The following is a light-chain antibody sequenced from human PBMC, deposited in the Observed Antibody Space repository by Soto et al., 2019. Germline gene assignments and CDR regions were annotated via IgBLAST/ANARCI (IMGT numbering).Light chain of an antibody. J-gene: IGKJ1*01. CDR3: QHSYSSPPT. V-gene: IGKV1-39*01. CDR1: QSISNH. Sequence: DIQMTQSPSSLSASVEDRVIITCRASQSISNHLNWYQQKPGKAPKLLIFAASSLQSGVPSRFSGSRSGPDFTLTISSLQPEDFATYYCQHSYSSPPTFCQGTKVDIK. CDR2: AAS.